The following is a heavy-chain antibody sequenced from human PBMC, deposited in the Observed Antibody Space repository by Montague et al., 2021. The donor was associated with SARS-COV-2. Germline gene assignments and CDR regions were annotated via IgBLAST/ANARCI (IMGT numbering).Heavy chain of an antibody. V-gene: IGHV4-59*01. CDR2: IYYSGST. Sequence: SETLSLTCTVSGGSTSSYYWSWIRQPLGKGLEWIGCIYYSGSTNYNPSLKSRVTISVDTSKTQFSQKLNSVTAADTAVYYCARTIVVVSAASRYFDLWGRGTLVTVSS. CDR3: ARTIVVVSAASRYFDL. CDR1: GGSTSSYY. J-gene: IGHJ2*01. D-gene: IGHD2-2*01.